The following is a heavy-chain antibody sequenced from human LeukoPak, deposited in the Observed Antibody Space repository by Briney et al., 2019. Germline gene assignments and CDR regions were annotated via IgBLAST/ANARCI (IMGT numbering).Heavy chain of an antibody. J-gene: IGHJ6*03. D-gene: IGHD4-23*01. CDR1: GGSISRNY. Sequence: PSETLSLTCTVSGGSISRNYWSWIRQPPGKGPEWIGYIYYSGSTNYNPSLKSRVTMLVDTSKNQFSLKLRSVTAADTAVYYCARAQGGKSGFRYYYMDVWGKGTTVTVSS. CDR3: ARAQGGKSGFRYYYMDV. CDR2: IYYSGST. V-gene: IGHV4-59*01.